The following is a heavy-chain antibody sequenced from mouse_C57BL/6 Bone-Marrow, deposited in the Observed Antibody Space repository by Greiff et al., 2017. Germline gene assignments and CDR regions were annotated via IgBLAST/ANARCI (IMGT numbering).Heavy chain of an antibody. D-gene: IGHD3-2*02. CDR2: IHPNSGST. CDR3: ARRAGSSGYGAWFAY. J-gene: IGHJ3*01. V-gene: IGHV1-64*01. Sequence: VQLQQPGAELVKPGASVKLSCKASGYTFTSYWMHWVKQRPGQGLEWIGMIHPNSGSTNYNEKFKSKATLTVDKSSSTAYMQLSSLTSEDSAVYYCARRAGSSGYGAWFAYWGQGTLVTVSA. CDR1: GYTFTSYW.